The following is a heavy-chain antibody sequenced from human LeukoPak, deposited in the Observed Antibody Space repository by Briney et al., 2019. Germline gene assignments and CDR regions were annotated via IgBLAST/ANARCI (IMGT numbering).Heavy chain of an antibody. CDR2: IRYDGSNK. V-gene: IGHV3-30*02. CDR3: AKGPVDAIRNAFDI. J-gene: IGHJ3*02. Sequence: GGSLRLSCAASGFTFSSYSMNWVRQAPGKGLEWVAFIRYDGSNKYYADSVKGRFTISRDNSKNTLYLQMNSLRAEDTAVYYCAKGPVDAIRNAFDIWGQGTMVTVSS. D-gene: IGHD1-14*01. CDR1: GFTFSSYS.